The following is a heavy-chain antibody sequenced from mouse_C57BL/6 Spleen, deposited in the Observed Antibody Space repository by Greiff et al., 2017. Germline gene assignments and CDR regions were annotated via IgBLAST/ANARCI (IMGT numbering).Heavy chain of an antibody. CDR2: ISSGGSYT. CDR1: GFTFSSYG. V-gene: IGHV5-6*02. J-gene: IGHJ2*01. Sequence: DVKLVESGGDLVKPGGSLKLSCAASGFTFSSYGMSWVRQTPDKRLEWVATISSGGSYTCYPDSVKGRFTISRDNAKNTLYLQMSSLKSEDTAMYYCARHAYPRDFYYFDYWGQGTTLTVSS. D-gene: IGHD2-10*01. CDR3: ARHAYPRDFYYFDY.